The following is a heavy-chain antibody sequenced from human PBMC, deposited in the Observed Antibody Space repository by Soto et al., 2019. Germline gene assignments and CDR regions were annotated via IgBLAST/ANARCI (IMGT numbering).Heavy chain of an antibody. CDR3: AKDHSPLRFLEWLPKVSPFDY. CDR2: ISGSGGST. V-gene: IGHV3-23*01. D-gene: IGHD3-3*01. Sequence: EVQLLESGGGLVQPGGSLRLSCAASGFTFSSYAMSWVRQAPGKGLEWVSAISGSGGSTYYADSVKGRFTISRDNSKNTPYVQMNSLRAEDTAVYYCAKDHSPLRFLEWLPKVSPFDYWGQGTLVTVSS. J-gene: IGHJ4*02. CDR1: GFTFSSYA.